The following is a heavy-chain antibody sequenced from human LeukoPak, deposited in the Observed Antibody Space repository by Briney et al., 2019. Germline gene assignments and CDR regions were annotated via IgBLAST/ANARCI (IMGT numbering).Heavy chain of an antibody. CDR1: GGSISSYY. D-gene: IGHD2-15*01. V-gene: IGHV4-59*08. CDR3: ARQGDNFDY. CDR2: IYYSGST. J-gene: IGHJ4*02. Sequence: SSETLSLTCTVSGGSISSYYWSWIRQPPGKGLEWIGYIYYSGSTNYNPSLKSRVTISVDTSKNQFSLKLSSVTTADTAVYYCARQGDNFDYWGQGTLVTVSS.